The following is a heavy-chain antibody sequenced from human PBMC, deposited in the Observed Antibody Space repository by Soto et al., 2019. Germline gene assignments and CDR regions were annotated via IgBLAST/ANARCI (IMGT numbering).Heavy chain of an antibody. CDR2: ISWNSGYI. Sequence: GGSLRLSCIASGFTFDDHAMHWVRQAPGKGLEWVSGISWNSGYIGYADSVRGRFTISRDNAKNSVYLQMNSLRVEDTAVYYCASVDYYYEMDVWGKGTTVT. CDR3: ASVDYYYEMDV. V-gene: IGHV3-9*01. CDR1: GFTFDDHA. J-gene: IGHJ6*03. D-gene: IGHD3-3*01.